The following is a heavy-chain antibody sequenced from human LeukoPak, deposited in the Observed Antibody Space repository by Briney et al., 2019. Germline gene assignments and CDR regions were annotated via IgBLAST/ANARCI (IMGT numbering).Heavy chain of an antibody. CDR1: GGTFSSYA. D-gene: IGHD1-26*01. J-gene: IGHJ4*02. V-gene: IGHV1-69*13. Sequence: ASVKVSCKASGGTFSSYAISWVRQAPGQGLEWMGGIIPIFGTANYAQKFQGRVTITADESTSTAYMELSSLRSEDTAVYYCARRRSPGSSRQEELLFDYWGQGTLVTVSS. CDR3: ARRRSPGSSRQEELLFDY. CDR2: IIPIFGTA.